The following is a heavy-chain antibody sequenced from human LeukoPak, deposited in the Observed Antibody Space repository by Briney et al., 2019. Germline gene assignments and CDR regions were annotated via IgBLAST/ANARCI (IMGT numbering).Heavy chain of an antibody. CDR3: ARDIVVVTAMFYFDY. V-gene: IGHV1-3*01. CDR2: INAGNGNT. D-gene: IGHD2-21*02. J-gene: IGHJ4*02. Sequence: GASVKVSCKASGYTFISYAIHWVRQAPGQRLEWMGWINAGNGNTKYSQKFQDRVTITRDTSANTAYMELSSLRSEDTAVYYCARDIVVVTAMFYFDYWGQGTLVTVSS. CDR1: GYTFISYA.